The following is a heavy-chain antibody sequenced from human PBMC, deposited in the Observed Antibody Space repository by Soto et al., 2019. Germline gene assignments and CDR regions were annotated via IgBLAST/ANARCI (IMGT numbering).Heavy chain of an antibody. CDR1: GFTFSSYA. D-gene: IGHD2-2*01. Sequence: GGSLRLSCAASGFTFSSYAMHWVRQAPGKGLEWVAVISYDGSNKYYADSVKGRFTISRDNSKNTLYLQINSLRAEDTAVYYCAREGLPAAIPYYYYGMDVWGQGTTVTVSS. V-gene: IGHV3-30-3*01. CDR2: ISYDGSNK. J-gene: IGHJ6*02. CDR3: AREGLPAAIPYYYYGMDV.